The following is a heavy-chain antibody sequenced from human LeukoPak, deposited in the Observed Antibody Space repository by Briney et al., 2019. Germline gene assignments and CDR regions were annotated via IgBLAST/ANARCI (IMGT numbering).Heavy chain of an antibody. CDR2: INHSGST. V-gene: IGHV4-34*01. CDR3: ATLCSGGSCYSQDY. Sequence: SSETLSLTCAVYGGSFSGYYWSWIRQPPGKGLEWIGEINHSGSTNYNPSLKSRVTISVDTSKNQFSLKLSSVTAADTAVYYCATLCSGGSCYSQDYWGQGTLVTVSS. J-gene: IGHJ4*02. D-gene: IGHD2-15*01. CDR1: GGSFSGYY.